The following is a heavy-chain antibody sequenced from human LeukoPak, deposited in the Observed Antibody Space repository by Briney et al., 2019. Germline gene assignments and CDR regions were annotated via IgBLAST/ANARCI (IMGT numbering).Heavy chain of an antibody. CDR1: GFTFSNYW. CDR3: ARSETTYYYDSSVYFYYYYGMDV. J-gene: IGHJ6*02. D-gene: IGHD3-22*01. CDR2: IKQDGSEK. Sequence: GGSLRLSCAASGFTFSNYWMTWVRQAPGKGLEGVANIKQDGSEKYYVDSVKGRFTISRDNAKNSLYLQMNSLRAEDTAVYYCARSETTYYYDSSVYFYYYYGMDVWSQGTTVTVSS. V-gene: IGHV3-7*01.